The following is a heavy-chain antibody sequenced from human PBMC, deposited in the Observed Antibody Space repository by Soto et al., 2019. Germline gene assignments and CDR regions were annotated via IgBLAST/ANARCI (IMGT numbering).Heavy chain of an antibody. J-gene: IGHJ6*02. CDR1: GGSFSSYY. CDR2: IYYSGST. V-gene: IGHV4-59*05. Sequence: SETLSLTCAVYGGSFSSYYWGWIRQPPGKGLEWFGSIYYSGSTYYNPSLKSRVTISVDTSKNQFSLKLSSVTAADTAVYYCAGIYCTGTNCFGNYYYYGMDVWGQGTTVTVSS. CDR3: AGIYCTGTNCFGNYYYYGMDV. D-gene: IGHD2-8*02.